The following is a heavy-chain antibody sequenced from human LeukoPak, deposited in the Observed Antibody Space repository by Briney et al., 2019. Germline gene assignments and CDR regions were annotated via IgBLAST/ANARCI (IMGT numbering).Heavy chain of an antibody. Sequence: TTGGSLRLSCAASGFTFSSYVMNWVRQAPGKGLEWVSSISSSSSYIYYADSVKGRFTISRDNAKNSLYLQMNSLRAEDTAVYYCARVPSGSYYDASEYFQHWGQGTLVTVSS. CDR1: GFTFSSYV. J-gene: IGHJ1*01. V-gene: IGHV3-21*01. CDR2: ISSSSSYI. D-gene: IGHD1-26*01. CDR3: ARVPSGSYYDASEYFQH.